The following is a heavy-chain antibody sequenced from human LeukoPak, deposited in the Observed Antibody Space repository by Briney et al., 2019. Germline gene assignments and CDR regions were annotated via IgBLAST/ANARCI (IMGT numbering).Heavy chain of an antibody. Sequence: GESLKISCTGSEDTFTTYWIAWVRQMPGKGLEWMGIIYPGDSDTRYSPSFHGQVTISADTSISTAYLQWRSLKASDTAMYYCATLRGPDGAFYFAYWGQGTLVTVSS. D-gene: IGHD3-16*01. CDR2: IYPGDSDT. J-gene: IGHJ4*02. CDR1: EDTFTTYW. V-gene: IGHV5-51*01. CDR3: ATLRGPDGAFYFAY.